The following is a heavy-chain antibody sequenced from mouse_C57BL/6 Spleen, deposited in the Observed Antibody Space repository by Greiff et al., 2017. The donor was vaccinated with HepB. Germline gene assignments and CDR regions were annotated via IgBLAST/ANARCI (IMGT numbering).Heavy chain of an antibody. CDR1: GYAFSSSW. J-gene: IGHJ2*01. Sequence: QVQLKQSGPELVKPGASVKISCKASGYAFSSSWMNWVKQRPGQGLEWIGYINPSSGYTKYNQKFKDKATLTADKSSSTAYMQLSSLTYEDSAVYYCADGYYVDYWGQGTTLTVSS. CDR2: INPSSGYT. CDR3: ADGYYVDY. V-gene: IGHV1-7*01. D-gene: IGHD2-3*01.